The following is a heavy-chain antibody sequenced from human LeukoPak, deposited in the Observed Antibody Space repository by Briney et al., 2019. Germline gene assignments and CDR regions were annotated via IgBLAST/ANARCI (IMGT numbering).Heavy chain of an antibody. J-gene: IGHJ3*02. CDR2: MNPNSGNT. Sequence: ASVKVSCKASGYTFTSYDINWVRQATGQGLEWMGWMNPNSGNTGYAQKFQGRVTMTRNTSISTAYMELSSLRSEDTAVYYCARGSSFPIWFGELVDARVCAFDIWGQGTMVTVSS. D-gene: IGHD3-10*01. V-gene: IGHV1-8*01. CDR1: GYTFTSYD. CDR3: ARGSSFPIWFGELVDARVCAFDI.